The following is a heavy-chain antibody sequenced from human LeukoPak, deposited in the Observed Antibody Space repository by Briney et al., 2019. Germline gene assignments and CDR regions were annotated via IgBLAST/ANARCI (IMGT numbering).Heavy chain of an antibody. CDR3: ARWAGYCSITNCYTAFDF. Sequence: SVKVSCKASGGTFSNYAINWVRQAPGQGLEWMGGITPIFGTANYAQTFQGRVTITADESTSTASMELSSLRSEDTAVYYCARWAGYCSITNCYTAFDFWGQGTLVTVSS. D-gene: IGHD2-2*02. CDR2: ITPIFGTA. V-gene: IGHV1-69*01. CDR1: GGTFSNYA. J-gene: IGHJ4*02.